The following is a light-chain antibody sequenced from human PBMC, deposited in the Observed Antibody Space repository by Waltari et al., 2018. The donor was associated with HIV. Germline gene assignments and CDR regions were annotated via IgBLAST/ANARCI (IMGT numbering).Light chain of an antibody. V-gene: IGLV1-36*01. CDR1: SSNIGNNA. J-gene: IGLJ1*01. Sequence: QSVLTQPPSVSEAPRQRVTISCSGSSSNIGNNAVNWYQQVPGKPPKLLIYYDDLLSPGVSDRFSCAKSGTSASLAIRGLQSEDEADYYCAAWDDSLNGYVFGSGTKVTVL. CDR3: AAWDDSLNGYV. CDR2: YDD.